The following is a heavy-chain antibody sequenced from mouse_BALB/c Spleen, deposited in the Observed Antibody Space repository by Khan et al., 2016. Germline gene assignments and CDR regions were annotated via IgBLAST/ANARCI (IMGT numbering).Heavy chain of an antibody. J-gene: IGHJ4*01. CDR1: GFTFTDYY. CDR3: ARVYCIRAYAMDY. D-gene: IGHD2-1*01. Sequence: EVQLQESGGGLVQPGGSLRLSCATSGFTFTDYYMSWVRQPPGKALEWLGFIRNKVNGYTTEYSASVKGRFTISRDNSPSILYLQMNTLRAGDSATYYCARVYCIRAYAMDYWGQGTSVTVSS. V-gene: IGHV7-3*02. CDR2: IRNKVNGYTT.